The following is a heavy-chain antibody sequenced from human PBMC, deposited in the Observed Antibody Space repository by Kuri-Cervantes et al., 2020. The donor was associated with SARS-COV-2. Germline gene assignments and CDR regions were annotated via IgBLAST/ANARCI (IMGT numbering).Heavy chain of an antibody. CDR1: GFTFSSYW. CDR3: ARVHPWDRYYFDY. J-gene: IGHJ4*02. V-gene: IGHV3-7*01. Sequence: ETLSLTCAASGFTFSSYWMSWVRQAPGKGLEWVANIKQDGSEKYYVDSVKGRFTISRDNSKNTLHLQIDSLRTEDTAIYYCARVHPWDRYYFDYWGQGTLVTVSS. CDR2: IKQDGSEK. D-gene: IGHD3-16*02.